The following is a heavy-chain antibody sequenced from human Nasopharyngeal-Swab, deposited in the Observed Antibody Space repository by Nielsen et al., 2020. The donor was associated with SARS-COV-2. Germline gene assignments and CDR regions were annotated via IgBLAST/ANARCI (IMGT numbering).Heavy chain of an antibody. CDR3: TRPIGAPVVTALTGYYYYMDV. J-gene: IGHJ6*03. CDR1: GFTFSGSA. V-gene: IGHV3-73*01. CDR2: IRSKANSYAT. D-gene: IGHD4-23*01. Sequence: GGSLRLSCAASGFTFSGSAMHWVRQASGKGLEWVGRIRSKANSYATAYAASVKGRFTISRDDSKNTAYLQMNSLKTEDTAVYYCTRPIGAPVVTALTGYYYYMDVWGKGTTVTVSS.